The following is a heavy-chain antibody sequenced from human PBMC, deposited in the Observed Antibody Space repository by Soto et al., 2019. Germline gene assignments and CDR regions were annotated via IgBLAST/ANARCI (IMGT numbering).Heavy chain of an antibody. D-gene: IGHD2-2*01. CDR2: INSGKGNT. CDR3: ARAGDDCSAANCYVIDY. CDR1: GYTFTRYA. J-gene: IGHJ4*02. V-gene: IGHV1-3*04. Sequence: ASVKVSCKASGYTFTRYAMHWVRQAPGQRLEWMGWINSGKGNTKYSEKFQGRVTITSDTSASTAYMDLSSLRSEDTAMYYCARAGDDCSAANCYVIDYWGQGTLVTVSS.